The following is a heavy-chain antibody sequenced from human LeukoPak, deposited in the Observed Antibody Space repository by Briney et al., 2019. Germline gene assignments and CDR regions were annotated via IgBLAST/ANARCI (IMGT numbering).Heavy chain of an antibody. J-gene: IGHJ5*02. CDR1: GGSISSGHYY. CDR2: IFYSGAT. CDR3: ARRVAARPSWFDP. D-gene: IGHD6-6*01. Sequence: PSQTLSLTCTVSGGSISSGHYYWSWIRQHPGKGLEWIGYIFYSGATYYNPSLKSRVTISVDTSKNQFSLKLSSVTAADTAVYYCARRVAARPSWFDPWGRGTLVTVSS. V-gene: IGHV4-30-4*08.